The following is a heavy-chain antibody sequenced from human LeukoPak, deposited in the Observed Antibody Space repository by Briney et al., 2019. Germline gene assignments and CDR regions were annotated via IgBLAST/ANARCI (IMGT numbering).Heavy chain of an antibody. V-gene: IGHV4-39*07. CDR2: INHSGST. D-gene: IGHD3-3*01. Sequence: SETLSLTCIVSGGSFSSRSRNRSWIRQPPGKRLEWIGVINHSGSTNYHPSLKSRVTISVDTSKNQFSLKLSSVTAADTAVYYCASTGETSYDFWSGYYTFDYWGQGTLVTVSS. CDR1: GGSFSSRSRN. J-gene: IGHJ4*02. CDR3: ASTGETSYDFWSGYYTFDY.